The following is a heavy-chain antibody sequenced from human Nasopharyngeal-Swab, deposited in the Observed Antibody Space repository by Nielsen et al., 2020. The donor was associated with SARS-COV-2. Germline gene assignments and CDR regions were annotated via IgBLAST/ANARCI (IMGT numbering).Heavy chain of an antibody. Sequence: SVKVSCKASGGTFSSYAISWVRQAPGQGLEWMGGIIPIFGTANYAQKFQGRVTITADEFTSTAYMELSSLRSEDTAVYYCARGGGYCSSTSCPNWFDPWGQGTLVTVSS. V-gene: IGHV1-69*13. D-gene: IGHD2-2*01. J-gene: IGHJ5*02. CDR2: IIPIFGTA. CDR1: GGTFSSYA. CDR3: ARGGGYCSSTSCPNWFDP.